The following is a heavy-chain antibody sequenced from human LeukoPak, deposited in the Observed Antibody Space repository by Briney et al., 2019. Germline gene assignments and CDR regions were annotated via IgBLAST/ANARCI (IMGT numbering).Heavy chain of an antibody. D-gene: IGHD3-22*01. J-gene: IGHJ6*02. CDR1: GGSFSGYH. Sequence: PSETLSLTCAVYGGSFSGYHWSWIRQPPGKGLEWIGEINHSGSTNYNPSLKSRVTISVDTSKNQFSLKLSSVTAADTAVYYCARASYYDSSGSLDYYYGMDVWGQGTTVTVSS. CDR2: INHSGST. CDR3: ARASYYDSSGSLDYYYGMDV. V-gene: IGHV4-34*01.